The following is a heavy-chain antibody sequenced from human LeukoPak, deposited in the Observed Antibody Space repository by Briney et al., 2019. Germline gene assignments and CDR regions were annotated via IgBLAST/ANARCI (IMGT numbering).Heavy chain of an antibody. Sequence: PGRSLRLSCAASGFTFSSYGMHWVRQAPGEGLEWVAVISYDGSNKYYADSVKGRFTISRDNSKNTLYLQMNSLRAEDTAVYYCAKDQYGSGIGDFDYWGQGTLVTVSS. CDR3: AKDQYGSGIGDFDY. CDR2: ISYDGSNK. J-gene: IGHJ4*02. V-gene: IGHV3-30*18. D-gene: IGHD3-10*01. CDR1: GFTFSSYG.